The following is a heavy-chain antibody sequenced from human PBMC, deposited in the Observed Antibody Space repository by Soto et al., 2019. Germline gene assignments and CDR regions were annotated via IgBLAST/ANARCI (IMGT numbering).Heavy chain of an antibody. CDR2: ISAYNGNT. Sequence: ASVKVSCKTSGYTFRSYGISWVRQAPGQGLEWMGWISAYNGNTNYAQKFQGRVTMTTDTSTSTVYLEVRSLRSDDTAVYYCARDTHYDILTGYYSNDASDIWGQGTRVTVSS. CDR3: ARDTHYDILTGYYSNDASDI. CDR1: GYTFRSYG. D-gene: IGHD3-9*01. J-gene: IGHJ3*02. V-gene: IGHV1-18*01.